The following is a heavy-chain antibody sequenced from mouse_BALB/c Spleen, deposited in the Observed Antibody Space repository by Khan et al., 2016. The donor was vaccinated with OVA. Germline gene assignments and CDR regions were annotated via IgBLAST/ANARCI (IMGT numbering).Heavy chain of an antibody. V-gene: IGHV1-61*01. D-gene: IGHD2-2*01. J-gene: IGHJ3*01. Sequence: QVQLKQSGAELVRPGASVKLSCKASGYTFTSYWMNWVKQRPGQGLAWIGMIDPSDSETHYNQIFKEKATLTVDKSSSNAYMQLSRRTSEESAVYYGAIREEYGDDPSWFAYWGQGTLVTVSA. CDR1: GYTFTSYW. CDR2: IDPSDSET. CDR3: AIREEYGDDPSWFAY.